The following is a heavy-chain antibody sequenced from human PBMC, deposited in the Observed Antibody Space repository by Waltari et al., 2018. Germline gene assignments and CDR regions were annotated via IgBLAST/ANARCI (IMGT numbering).Heavy chain of an antibody. Sequence: ELQLVESGGGLVQLGGSLRLSCAASGLTVNNNYMSWVRQAPGKGLEWVSIIYSRGATYYAESVKGRFTISRDNSNTLYLQMRSLRTEDTAVYYCARHCGGDCLHWYFDLWGRGTLVTVSS. CDR1: GLTVNNNY. V-gene: IGHV3-66*02. J-gene: IGHJ2*01. CDR3: ARHCGGDCLHWYFDL. D-gene: IGHD2-21*01. CDR2: IYSRGAT.